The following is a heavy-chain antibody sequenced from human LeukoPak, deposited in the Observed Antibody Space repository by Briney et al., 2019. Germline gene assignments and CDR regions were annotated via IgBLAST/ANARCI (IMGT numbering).Heavy chain of an antibody. D-gene: IGHD3-22*01. CDR2: IYTSGST. CDR1: GGSISSSSYY. CDR3: ARGPYYFDSSGAFDI. J-gene: IGHJ3*02. V-gene: IGHV4-61*02. Sequence: SETLSLTCTVSGGSISSSSYYWSWIRQPAGKGLEWIGRIYTSGSTNYNPSLKSRVTISVDTSKNQFSLKLSSVTAADTAVYYCARGPYYFDSSGAFDIWGQATMVTVSS.